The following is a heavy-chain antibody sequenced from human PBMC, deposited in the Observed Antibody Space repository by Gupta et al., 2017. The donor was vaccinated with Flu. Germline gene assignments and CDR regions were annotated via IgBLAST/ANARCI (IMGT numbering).Heavy chain of an antibody. J-gene: IGHJ4*02. CDR3: ARLYSSSWYYYFDY. Sequence: QAPGQGLEWMGGIIPIFGTANYAQKFQGRVTITADESTSTAYMELSSLRSEDTAVYYCARLYSSSWYYYFDYWGQGTLVTGTS. CDR2: IIPIFGTA. V-gene: IGHV1-69*01. D-gene: IGHD6-13*01.